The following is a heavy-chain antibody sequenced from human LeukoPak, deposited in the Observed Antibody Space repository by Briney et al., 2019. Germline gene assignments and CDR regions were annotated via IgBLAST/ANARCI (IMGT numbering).Heavy chain of an antibody. Sequence: PGGSLRLSWAASGFTFSSFWMSWVRQAPGKGLEWVANIKQDGSERYYVDSLKGRFTISRDNAKNSLYLQMNSLRAEDTAVYYCARESGGAYWGQGTLVTVSS. V-gene: IGHV3-7*01. J-gene: IGHJ4*02. CDR3: ARESGGAY. CDR1: GFTFSSFW. D-gene: IGHD3-16*01. CDR2: IKQDGSER.